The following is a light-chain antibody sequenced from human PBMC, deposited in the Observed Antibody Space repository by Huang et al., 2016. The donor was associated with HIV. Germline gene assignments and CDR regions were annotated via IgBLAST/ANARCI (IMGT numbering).Light chain of an antibody. V-gene: IGKV3-11*01. J-gene: IGKJ5*01. CDR2: DAF. Sequence: DIVLTQSPDTLSLSPGERASLFCRASHRIGSSLAGYQHKPGQAPRLLIYDAFNRATDIAPRFSGSGSGTDFTLTISSLKLEDFAFYYCQQRSTLITFGQGTRLE. CDR1: HRIGSS. CDR3: QQRSTLIT.